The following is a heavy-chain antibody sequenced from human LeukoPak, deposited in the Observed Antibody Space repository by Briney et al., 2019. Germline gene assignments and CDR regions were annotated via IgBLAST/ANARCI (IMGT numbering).Heavy chain of an antibody. D-gene: IGHD6-19*01. V-gene: IGHV1-2*06. CDR3: ARGGIAVAGLFDY. CDR1: GYTFTGYY. CDR2: INPNSGGT. J-gene: IGHJ4*02. Sequence: ASVKVSCKASGYTFTGYYMHWVRQAPGQGLEWMGRINPNSGGTNYAQKFQGRVTMTRDTSISTAYMELSRLRSDDTAVYYCARGGIAVAGLFDYWGQGTLVTVSS.